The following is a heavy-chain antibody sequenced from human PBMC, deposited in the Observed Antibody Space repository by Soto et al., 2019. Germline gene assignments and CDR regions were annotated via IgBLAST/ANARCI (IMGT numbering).Heavy chain of an antibody. D-gene: IGHD2-2*01. J-gene: IGHJ4*02. CDR1: GFTFSSYS. Sequence: GGSLRLSCAASGFTFSSYSMNWVRQAPGKGLEWVSSISSSSSYIYYADSVKGRFTISRDNAKNSLYLQMNSLRAEDTAVYYCARVPLSLTVGGYQLLSGLDYWGQGTLVTVSS. CDR3: ARVPLSLTVGGYQLLSGLDY. V-gene: IGHV3-21*01. CDR2: ISSSSSYI.